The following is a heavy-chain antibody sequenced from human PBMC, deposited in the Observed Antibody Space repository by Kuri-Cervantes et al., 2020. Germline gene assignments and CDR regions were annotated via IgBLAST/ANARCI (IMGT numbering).Heavy chain of an antibody. CDR3: ANIPAAMESYYYVMDG. D-gene: IGHD2-2*01. CDR1: GFTFSSYE. Sequence: GESLKISCAASGFTFSSYEMNWVRQAPGKGLEWVSYISSSGSTIYYADSVKGRFTISRDNAKNSLYLQMNSLRDEDTAVYYCANIPAAMESYYYVMDGWGQGTTVTVSS. J-gene: IGHJ6*02. V-gene: IGHV3-48*03. CDR2: ISSSGSTI.